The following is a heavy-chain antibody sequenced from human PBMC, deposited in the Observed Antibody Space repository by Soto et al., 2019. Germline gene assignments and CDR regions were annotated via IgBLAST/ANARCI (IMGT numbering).Heavy chain of an antibody. CDR3: AKDGGYSYGPYDY. D-gene: IGHD5-18*01. J-gene: IGHJ4*02. CDR2: ISSSSSTI. V-gene: IGHV3-48*01. Sequence: PGGSLRLSCAASGFTFGSYSMNWVRQAPGKGLEWVSYISSSSSTIYYADSVEGRFTISRDNAKNSLYLQMNSLRAEDTAVYYCAKDGGYSYGPYDYWGQGTLVTVPQ. CDR1: GFTFGSYS.